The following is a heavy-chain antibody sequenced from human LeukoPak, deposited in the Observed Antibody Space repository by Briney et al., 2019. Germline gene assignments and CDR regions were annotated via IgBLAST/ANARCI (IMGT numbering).Heavy chain of an antibody. J-gene: IGHJ5*02. Sequence: SVKVSCKASGGTFSSYAISWVRQAPGQELEWMGRIIPILGIANYAQKFQGRVTITADKSTSTAYMELSSLRSEDTAVYCCARVAAGTGLGWFDPWGQGTLVTVSS. CDR2: IIPILGIA. D-gene: IGHD6-13*01. CDR3: ARVAAGTGLGWFDP. CDR1: GGTFSSYA. V-gene: IGHV1-69*10.